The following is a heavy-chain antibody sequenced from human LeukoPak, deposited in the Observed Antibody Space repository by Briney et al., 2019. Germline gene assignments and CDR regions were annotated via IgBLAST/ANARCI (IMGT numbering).Heavy chain of an antibody. CDR2: INYSGST. CDR1: GGSISSYY. Sequence: SETLSLTCTVSGGSISSYYWSWIRQPPGKGLEWIGYINYSGSTNHNPSLKSRVTISVDTSKNQFSLKLSSVTAADTAVYYCARVLSSGWSDPLFDYWGQGTLVTVSS. CDR3: ARVLSSGWSDPLFDY. V-gene: IGHV4-59*01. D-gene: IGHD6-19*01. J-gene: IGHJ4*02.